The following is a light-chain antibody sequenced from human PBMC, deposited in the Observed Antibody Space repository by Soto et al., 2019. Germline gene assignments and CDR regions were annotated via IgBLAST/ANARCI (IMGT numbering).Light chain of an antibody. CDR1: QSVSSSY. Sequence: EIVLTQSPGTLSLSPGERATLSCRASQSVSSSYLAWYQQKPGQAPRLLIYGASSRATGIPDRFSGSGSGTDFTLTISRLEPEDFAVYYCQQYGSSPQGTFGQGNKVEIK. V-gene: IGKV3-20*01. CDR2: GAS. J-gene: IGKJ1*01. CDR3: QQYGSSPQGT.